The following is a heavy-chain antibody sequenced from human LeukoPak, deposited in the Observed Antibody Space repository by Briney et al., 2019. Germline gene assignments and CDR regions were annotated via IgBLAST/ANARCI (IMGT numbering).Heavy chain of an antibody. CDR3: ARAPHYYGSGLYYFDY. Sequence: PGGSLRLSCAASGFTFRTYGMHWVRQAAGKRLDWLTYISYDGGHKYYANSVEGRFTISRDNSKNTLYLQMGSLRPEDMAVYYCARAPHYYGSGLYYFDYWGQGTLVTVSS. CDR1: GFTFRTYG. J-gene: IGHJ4*02. D-gene: IGHD3-10*01. V-gene: IGHV3-30*03. CDR2: ISYDGGHK.